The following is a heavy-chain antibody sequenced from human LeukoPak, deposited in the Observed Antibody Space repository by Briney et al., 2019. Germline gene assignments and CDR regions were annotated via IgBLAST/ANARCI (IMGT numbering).Heavy chain of an antibody. J-gene: IGHJ4*02. CDR3: ARDTRRFGEFVFDY. CDR2: IYSGGST. V-gene: IGHV3-53*01. CDR1: GFTVSSNY. Sequence: GGSLRLSCAASGFTVSSNYMSWVRQAPGKGLEWVSVIYSGGSTYYADSVKGRFTISRDNSKNTLYLQMNSLRAEDTAVYYCARDTRRFGEFVFDYWGQGTLVTVSS. D-gene: IGHD3-10*01.